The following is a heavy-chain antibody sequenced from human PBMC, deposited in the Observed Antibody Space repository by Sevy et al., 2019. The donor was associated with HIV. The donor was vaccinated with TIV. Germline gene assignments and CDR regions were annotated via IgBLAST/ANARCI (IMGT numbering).Heavy chain of an antibody. Sequence: GGSLRLSCAASGFTFSTYGMNWVRQAPGKGLEWVSSISSTSSYIDYAYSVKGRFTISRDNAKNSLYLQMNNLGAEDSALYYCARDYNSGWRKFNLFDPWGQGTLVTVSS. CDR1: GFTFSTYG. CDR3: ARDYNSGWRKFNLFDP. V-gene: IGHV3-21*01. J-gene: IGHJ5*02. CDR2: ISSTSSYI. D-gene: IGHD6-19*01.